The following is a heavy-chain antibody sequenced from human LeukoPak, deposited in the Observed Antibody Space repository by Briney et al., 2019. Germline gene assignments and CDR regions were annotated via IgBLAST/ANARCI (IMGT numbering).Heavy chain of an antibody. CDR2: ISYDGSNK. Sequence: GGSLRLSCAASGFTFLSYVMHWVRQAPGKGLEWVAVISYDGSNKYYADSVKGRFTISRDNSKNTLYLQMNSLRAEDTAIYYCATGHSNYFDYWGQGTLVTVSS. D-gene: IGHD4-11*01. CDR1: GFTFLSYV. J-gene: IGHJ4*02. CDR3: ATGHSNYFDY. V-gene: IGHV3-30*04.